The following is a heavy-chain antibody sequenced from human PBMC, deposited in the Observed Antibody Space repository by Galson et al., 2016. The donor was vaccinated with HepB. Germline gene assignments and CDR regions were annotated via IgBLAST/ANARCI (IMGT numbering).Heavy chain of an antibody. D-gene: IGHD2-2*01. J-gene: IGHJ6*02. Sequence: SVKVSCKASGYTFTTYGISWVRQAPGQGLEWMGWISAYNGNTSYAQKLQGRVTMTTDTSTSTAYMELRSLRSDDTAVYYCARDPGKIRYQLLEIYYYYYAMDVWGQETTVTVSS. CDR3: ARDPGKIRYQLLEIYYYYYAMDV. V-gene: IGHV1-18*01. CDR1: GYTFTTYG. CDR2: ISAYNGNT.